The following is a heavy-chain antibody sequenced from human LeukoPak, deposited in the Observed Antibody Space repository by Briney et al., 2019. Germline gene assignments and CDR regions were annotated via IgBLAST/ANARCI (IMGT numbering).Heavy chain of an antibody. CDR1: GYTSTSYD. CDR2: MNPNSGNT. Sequence: ASVKVSCKASGYTSTSYDINWVRQATGQGLEWMGWMNPNSGNTGYAQKFQGRVTITRNTSISTAYMELSSLRSEDTAVYYCARGRDYYDSGVYYDALELWGQGTMVTVSS. V-gene: IGHV1-8*03. J-gene: IGHJ3*01. D-gene: IGHD3-22*01. CDR3: ARGRDYYDSGVYYDALEL.